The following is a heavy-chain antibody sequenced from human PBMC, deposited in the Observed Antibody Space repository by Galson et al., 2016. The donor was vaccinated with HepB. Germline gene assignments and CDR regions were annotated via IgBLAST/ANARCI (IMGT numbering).Heavy chain of an antibody. Sequence: SLRLSCAASGFSFSNYWMHWLRQGPGKGLVWVSRIKGDGSDTRYADSVRGRFTISRDNAKNTLYLQMTSLRADDTAVYCCVRDGDAYNFDHWGQGALVTVS. D-gene: IGHD5-24*01. CDR1: GFSFSNYW. V-gene: IGHV3-74*01. CDR2: IKGDGSDT. J-gene: IGHJ5*02. CDR3: VRDGDAYNFDH.